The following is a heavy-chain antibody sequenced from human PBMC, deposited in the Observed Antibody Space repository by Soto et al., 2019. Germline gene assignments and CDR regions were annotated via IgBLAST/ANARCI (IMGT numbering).Heavy chain of an antibody. CDR2: ISGPASTT. V-gene: IGHV3-23*01. Sequence: EEQLLESGGGLVQPGGSLRLSCAASGFPFSSYAMSWVRQAPGKGLEWVSLISGPASTTYYADSVKGRFTISRDNSQNTLNLQMNSLRAEDTAIYFCARGFYAGKSNWFESWGQGTLVTVSS. CDR1: GFPFSSYA. J-gene: IGHJ5*01. D-gene: IGHD4-17*01. CDR3: ARGFYAGKSNWFES.